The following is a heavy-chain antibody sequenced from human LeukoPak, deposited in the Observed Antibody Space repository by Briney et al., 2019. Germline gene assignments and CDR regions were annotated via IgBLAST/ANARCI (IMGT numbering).Heavy chain of an antibody. Sequence: SVKVSCKASGGTFSSYAISWVRQAPGQGLEWMGGIIPIFGTANYAQKFQGRVTITTDESTSTAYMELSSLRSEDTAVYYCARVWVSSGWYGRFDYWGQGTLVTVSS. V-gene: IGHV1-69*05. J-gene: IGHJ4*02. CDR2: IIPIFGTA. CDR1: GGTFSSYA. D-gene: IGHD6-19*01. CDR3: ARVWVSSGWYGRFDY.